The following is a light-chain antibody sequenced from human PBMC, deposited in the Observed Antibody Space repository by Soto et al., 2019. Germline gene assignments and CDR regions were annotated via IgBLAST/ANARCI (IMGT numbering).Light chain of an antibody. Sequence: EIVLTQSPGTLSFFPGERATLSCRASQTVRNNYLAWYQQKPGQAPRLLIYDASDRATGIPGRFSGSGSGTDFTLTISSLEPEDFAVYYCQQHSNWPPITFGQGTRLE. V-gene: IGKV3-11*01. CDR2: DAS. CDR1: QTVRNNY. J-gene: IGKJ5*01. CDR3: QQHSNWPPIT.